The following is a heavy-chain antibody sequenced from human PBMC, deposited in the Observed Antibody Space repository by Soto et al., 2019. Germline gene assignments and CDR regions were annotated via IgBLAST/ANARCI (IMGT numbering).Heavy chain of an antibody. V-gene: IGHV4-34*01. Sequence: QVQLQQWGAGLLKPSETLSLTCAVYGGSVSGANYYWSWIRQPPGKGLEWSGEMSHSGGTHFNPSLQSRVTISVDTSTNQFSLKMSSVTAADTALYYCARVERGTATTVVDAFDIWGPGTMVTVSS. CDR1: GGSVSGANYY. D-gene: IGHD1-1*01. CDR3: ARVERGTATTVVDAFDI. CDR2: MSHSGGT. J-gene: IGHJ3*02.